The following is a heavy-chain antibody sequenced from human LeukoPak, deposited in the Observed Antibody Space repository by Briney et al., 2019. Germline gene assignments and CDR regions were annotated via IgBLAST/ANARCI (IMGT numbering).Heavy chain of an antibody. Sequence: GGSLRLSCAASGFTFSRYAMSWVRQAPGKGLEWVSAIVGSGGRTYYADSVKGRFTISRDNAKNSLYLQMNSLRAEDTAVYYCARGAYYYEDWGQGTLVTVSS. J-gene: IGHJ4*02. CDR3: ARGAYYYED. D-gene: IGHD3-22*01. CDR1: GFTFSRYA. V-gene: IGHV3-23*01. CDR2: IVGSGGRT.